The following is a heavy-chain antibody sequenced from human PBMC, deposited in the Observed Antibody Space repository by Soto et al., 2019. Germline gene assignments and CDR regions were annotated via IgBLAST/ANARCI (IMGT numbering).Heavy chain of an antibody. CDR3: AAEDTYYDILTGYLYYYYGMDV. CDR2: IVVGSGNT. D-gene: IGHD3-9*01. CDR1: GFTFTSST. Sequence: SVKVSCKASGFTFTSSTVQWVRQARGQRLEWIGWIVVGSGNTNYAQKFQERVTITRDMSTSTAYMELSSLRSEDTAVYYCAAEDTYYDILTGYLYYYYGMDVWGQGTTVTVSS. V-gene: IGHV1-58*01. J-gene: IGHJ6*02.